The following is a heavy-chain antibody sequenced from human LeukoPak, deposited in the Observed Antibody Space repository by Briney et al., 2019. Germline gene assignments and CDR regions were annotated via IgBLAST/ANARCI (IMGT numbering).Heavy chain of an antibody. CDR3: ARSGMGSSGYYYVSAFDI. Sequence: GGSLRLSCAASGFTFSSYTMKWVRQAPGKGLEWVSSISGSSSYIYYADSVKGRFTISRDNAKNSLYLQMHSLRAEDTAVYYCARSGMGSSGYYYVSAFDIWGQGTMVTVSS. V-gene: IGHV3-21*01. J-gene: IGHJ3*02. D-gene: IGHD3-22*01. CDR2: ISGSSSYI. CDR1: GFTFSSYT.